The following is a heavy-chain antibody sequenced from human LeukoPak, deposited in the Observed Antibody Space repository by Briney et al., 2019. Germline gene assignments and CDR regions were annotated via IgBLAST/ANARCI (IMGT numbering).Heavy chain of an antibody. CDR3: ARNASSLGAGAFDI. CDR2: VYYSGST. D-gene: IGHD2-2*01. J-gene: IGHJ3*02. CDR1: GGSISSSSLN. Sequence: SETLSLTCTVSGGSISSSSLNWDWIRQPPGKGLGWIGTVYYSGSTYYNPSLKSRVTISVDTSKNQFSLRLSSVTAADTALYYCARNASSLGAGAFDIWGQGTMVTVSS. V-gene: IGHV4-39*01.